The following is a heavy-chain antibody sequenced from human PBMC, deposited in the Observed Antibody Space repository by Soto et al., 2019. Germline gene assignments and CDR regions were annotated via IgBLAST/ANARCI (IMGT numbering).Heavy chain of an antibody. CDR1: GFTFSSYS. D-gene: IGHD1-26*01. Sequence: LRLSCAASGFTFSSYSMNWVRQAPGKGLEWVSSISSSSSYIYYADSVKGRFTISRDNAKNSLYLQMNSLRAEDTAVYYCAAIIVGATYYFDYWGQGTLVTVSS. J-gene: IGHJ4*02. CDR3: AAIIVGATYYFDY. CDR2: ISSSSSYI. V-gene: IGHV3-21*01.